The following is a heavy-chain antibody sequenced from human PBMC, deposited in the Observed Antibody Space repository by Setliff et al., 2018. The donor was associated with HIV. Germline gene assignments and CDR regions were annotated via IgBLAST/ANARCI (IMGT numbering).Heavy chain of an antibody. V-gene: IGHV4-39*07. D-gene: IGHD3-16*01. CDR2: IYYDGRT. CDR3: ARGGAVSADFDS. CDR1: GGSIRTGAYY. Sequence: SETLSLTCTVSGGSIRTGAYYWGWIRQPPGKGLEWIGSIYYDGRTSYKPSLKSRPTISVDTSKNQFSLSLNSVTAADTAVYFCARGGAVSADFDSWGQGTLVTVSS. J-gene: IGHJ5*01.